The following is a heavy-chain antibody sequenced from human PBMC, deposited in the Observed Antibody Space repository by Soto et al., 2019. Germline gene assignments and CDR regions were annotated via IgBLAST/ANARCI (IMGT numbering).Heavy chain of an antibody. CDR3: AKXARXDXYWDFDY. Sequence: EVQLLESGGALVQPGGSLRLSCAGSGFTFSTYSMNWVRQAPGKGLEWVSGIYGNGGGTFYADSVKGRFTISRDNSKNTLYLQMNSLRAEDTAVYYCAKXARXDXYWDFDYWGQGTLVTVSS. D-gene: IGHD2-8*02. V-gene: IGHV3-23*01. CDR1: GFTFSTYS. J-gene: IGHJ4*02. CDR2: IYGNGGGT.